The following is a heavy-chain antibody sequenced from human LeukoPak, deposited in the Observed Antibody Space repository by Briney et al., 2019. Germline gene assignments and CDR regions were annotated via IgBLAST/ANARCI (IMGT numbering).Heavy chain of an antibody. CDR2: ILYDGSNK. D-gene: IGHD4-17*01. CDR3: ARASTTEPNLLDH. CDR1: GFTFSSYG. J-gene: IGHJ4*01. Sequence: PGRALRLPCAASGFTFSSYGMHWVRQAPGKGLEWVAVILYDGSNKYYADSVKGRFTISRDNSKNTLYLQMNSLRAEDTAVSSWARASTTEPNLLDHWGRGNLVTVSS. V-gene: IGHV3-33*01.